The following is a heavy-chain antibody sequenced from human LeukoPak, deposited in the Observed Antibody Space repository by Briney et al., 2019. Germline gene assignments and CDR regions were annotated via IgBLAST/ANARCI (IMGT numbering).Heavy chain of an antibody. J-gene: IGHJ3*02. Sequence: ASVKVSCKASGYTFTSYGISWVRQAPGQGLEWMGWISAYNGNTNYAQKLQGRVTMTTDTSTSTAYMELRSLRADDTAVYYCARIYSSSWPGAFDIWGQGTMVTVSS. CDR2: ISAYNGNT. CDR3: ARIYSSSWPGAFDI. CDR1: GYTFTSYG. D-gene: IGHD6-13*01. V-gene: IGHV1-18*01.